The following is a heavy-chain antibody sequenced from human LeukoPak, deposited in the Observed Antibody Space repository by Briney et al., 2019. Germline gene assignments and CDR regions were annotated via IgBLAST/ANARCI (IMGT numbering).Heavy chain of an antibody. CDR2: INPNSGGT. CDR1: GYTFSGYY. CDR3: ARDRSGSYYRPIAFDI. D-gene: IGHD1-26*01. J-gene: IGHJ3*02. Sequence: ASVKVSCKASGYTFSGYYIHWVRQAPGQGLEWMGWINPNSGGTNYAQKFQGRVTMTRDTSISTAYMELSRLRSDDTAVYYCARDRSGSYYRPIAFDIWGQGTMVTVSS. V-gene: IGHV1-2*02.